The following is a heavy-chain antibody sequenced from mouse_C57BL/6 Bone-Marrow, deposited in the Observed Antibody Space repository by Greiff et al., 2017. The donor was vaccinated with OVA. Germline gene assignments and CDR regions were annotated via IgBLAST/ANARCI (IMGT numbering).Heavy chain of an antibody. D-gene: IGHD2-4*01. CDR3: ARSGGLTFFAY. V-gene: IGHV1-81*01. CDR1: GYTFTSYG. J-gene: IGHJ3*01. Sequence: VQLQQSGAELARPGASVKLSCKASGYTFTSYGISWVKQRTGQGLEWIGEIYPRSGNTYYNEKFKGKATLTADKSSSTAYMELRSLTSDDSAVYCCARSGGLTFFAYWGQGTLVTVSA. CDR2: IYPRSGNT.